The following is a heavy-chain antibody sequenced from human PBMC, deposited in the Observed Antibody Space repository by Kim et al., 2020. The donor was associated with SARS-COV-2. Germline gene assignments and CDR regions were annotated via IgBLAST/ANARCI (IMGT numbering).Heavy chain of an antibody. Sequence: GGSLRLSCAASRFTFSTYWMTWVRQAPGRGLEWVANIKQDGSEKYYVDSVKGRFTISRDNAKNSLYLQMNSLRAEDTAVYYCARDGGDCSSTSCLYGMDVWGRGTTVTVSS. CDR3: ARDGGDCSSTSCLYGMDV. CDR1: RFTFSTYW. D-gene: IGHD2-2*01. J-gene: IGHJ6*02. V-gene: IGHV3-7*03. CDR2: IKQDGSEK.